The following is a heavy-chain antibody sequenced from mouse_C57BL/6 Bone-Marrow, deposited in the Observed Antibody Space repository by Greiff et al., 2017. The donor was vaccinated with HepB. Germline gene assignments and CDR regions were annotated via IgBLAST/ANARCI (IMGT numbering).Heavy chain of an antibody. V-gene: IGHV5-12*01. CDR3: ARRGNYYGSSFAY. D-gene: IGHD1-1*01. CDR1: GFTFSDYY. Sequence: EVKLVESGGGLVQPGGSLKLSCAASGFTFSDYYMYWVRQTPEKRLEWVAYISNGGGSTYYPETVKGRFTISRDNAKNTLYLQMSRLKSEDTAMYYCARRGNYYGSSFAYWGQGTLVTVSA. CDR2: ISNGGGST. J-gene: IGHJ3*01.